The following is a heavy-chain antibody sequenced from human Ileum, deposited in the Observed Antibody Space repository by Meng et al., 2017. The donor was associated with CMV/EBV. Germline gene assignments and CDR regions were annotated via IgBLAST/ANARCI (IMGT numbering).Heavy chain of an antibody. J-gene: IGHJ4*02. CDR1: GSITSGGYY. CDR3: ARGGSNSAGCYSPFY. CDR2: ISYSGNA. D-gene: IGHD3-22*01. Sequence: GSITSGGYYWNWIRQHPGKGLEWIGSISYSGNAYSSPSLKSRLTISADTSSNQFSLKLSSVTAADTAVYYCARGGSNSAGCYSPFYWGQGTLVTVSS. V-gene: IGHV4-31*02.